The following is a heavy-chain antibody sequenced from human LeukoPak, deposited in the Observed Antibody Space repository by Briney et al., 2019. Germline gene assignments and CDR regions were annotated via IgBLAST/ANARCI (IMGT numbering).Heavy chain of an antibody. CDR2: INPNMGGT. D-gene: IGHD1-26*01. J-gene: IGHJ4*02. Sequence: ASVKVSCKASGYTFTGYYMHWVRQAPGQGLEWRGWINPNMGGTHYAQNFQGRVTITRDTPISTLYMELSSLRSDDTAVYFCAREGSRVGAPKPPSDYWGQGTLVTVSS. CDR3: AREGSRVGAPKPPSDY. CDR1: GYTFTGYY. V-gene: IGHV1-2*02.